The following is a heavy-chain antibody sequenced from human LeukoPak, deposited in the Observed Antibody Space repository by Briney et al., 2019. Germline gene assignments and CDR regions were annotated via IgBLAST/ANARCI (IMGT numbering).Heavy chain of an antibody. J-gene: IGHJ6*03. V-gene: IGHV3-21*01. CDR1: GFTFSSYE. D-gene: IGHD6-13*01. Sequence: GGSLRLSCAASGFTFSSYEMNWVRQAPGKGLEWVSSISSSSSYIYYADSVKGRFTISRDNAKNSLYLQMNSLRAEDTAVYYCASYIPSSWYFSYYYYMDIWGKGTTVTVSS. CDR2: ISSSSSYI. CDR3: ASYIPSSWYFSYYYYMDI.